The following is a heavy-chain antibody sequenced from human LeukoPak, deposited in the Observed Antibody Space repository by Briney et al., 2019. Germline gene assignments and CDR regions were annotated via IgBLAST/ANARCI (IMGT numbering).Heavy chain of an antibody. Sequence: SETLSLTCTVSGGSISSYYWSWIRQPPGKGLEWIGYIYYSGSTNHNPSLKSRVTISVDTSKNQFSLKLSSVTAADTAVYYCARKSSSGWNNWYFDLWGRGTLVTVSS. J-gene: IGHJ2*01. CDR3: ARKSSSGWNNWYFDL. V-gene: IGHV4-59*01. CDR2: IYYSGST. CDR1: GGSISSYY. D-gene: IGHD6-19*01.